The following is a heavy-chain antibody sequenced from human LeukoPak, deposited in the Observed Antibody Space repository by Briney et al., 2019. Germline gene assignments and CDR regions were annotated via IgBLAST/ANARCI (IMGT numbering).Heavy chain of an antibody. V-gene: IGHV1-18*01. CDR2: ISGYNGNT. CDR3: ARDDNYGSGQPDD. J-gene: IGHJ4*02. D-gene: IGHD3-10*01. Sequence: ASVTVSCKASGYTFTIYGITWVRQAPGQGLEWMGWISGYNGNTNYAQKFQGRVSMTTDTSTSTVYMELRSLRSDDTAVYYCARDDNYGSGQPDDWGQGTLVTVSS. CDR1: GYTFTIYG.